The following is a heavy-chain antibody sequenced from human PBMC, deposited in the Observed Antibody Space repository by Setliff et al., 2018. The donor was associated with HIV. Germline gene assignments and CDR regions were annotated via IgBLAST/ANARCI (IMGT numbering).Heavy chain of an antibody. CDR2: INLSGGST. V-gene: IGHV1-46*01. CDR3: ARAVSEWRQWLVLEWFDP. Sequence: RASVKVSCKASGYTFTSYYMHWVRQAPGQGLEWMGIINLSGGSTSYAQKFQGRVTMTRDTSTSTVYMELSSLRSEDTAMYYCARAVSEWRQWLVLEWFDPWGQGTLVTVSS. D-gene: IGHD6-19*01. J-gene: IGHJ5*02. CDR1: GYTFTSYY.